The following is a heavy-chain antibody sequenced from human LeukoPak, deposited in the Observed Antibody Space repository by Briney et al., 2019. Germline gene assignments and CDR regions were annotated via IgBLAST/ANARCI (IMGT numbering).Heavy chain of an antibody. CDR1: GGSISSYY. V-gene: IGHV4-59*01. J-gene: IGHJ5*02. CDR2: VYHSGIT. Sequence: SETLSLTCTVSGGSISSYYWNWIRQPPGKGLEWIGYVYHSGITNYHPSLKSRVTISVDTSKNQFSLRLTSLTAADTAVYCCARALRQQLVTGWFDPWGQGTLVTVSS. CDR3: ARALRQQLVTGWFDP. D-gene: IGHD6-13*01.